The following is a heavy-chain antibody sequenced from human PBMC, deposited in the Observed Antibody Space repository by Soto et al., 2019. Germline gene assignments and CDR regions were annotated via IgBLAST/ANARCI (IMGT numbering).Heavy chain of an antibody. J-gene: IGHJ5*02. CDR2: ISSSSSYI. D-gene: IGHD3-10*01. V-gene: IGHV3-21*01. CDR1: GFTFSSYS. CDR3: ARDRGTTGDWFDP. Sequence: EVQLVESGGGLVKPGGSLRLSCAASGFTFSSYSMNWVRQAPGKGLGWVSSISSSSSYIYYADSVKGRFTISRDNAKNSLYLQMNSLRAEDTAVYYCARDRGTTGDWFDPWGQGTLVTVSS.